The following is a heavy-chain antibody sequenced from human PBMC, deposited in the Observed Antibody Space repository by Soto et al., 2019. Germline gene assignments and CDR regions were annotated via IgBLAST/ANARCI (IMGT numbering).Heavy chain of an antibody. J-gene: IGHJ6*02. V-gene: IGHV1-69*12. Sequence: QVQLVQSGAEVKKPGSSVKVSCKASGGTFSSYAISWVRQAPGQGLEWMGGIIPIFGTADYAQKFQGRVTIPAEESTSTAYMELSSLRSEDTAVYYCASHCGGDCYSRSPPYYYYGMDVWGQGTTVTVSS. CDR3: ASHCGGDCYSRSPPYYYYGMDV. CDR1: GGTFSSYA. CDR2: IIPIFGTA. D-gene: IGHD2-21*02.